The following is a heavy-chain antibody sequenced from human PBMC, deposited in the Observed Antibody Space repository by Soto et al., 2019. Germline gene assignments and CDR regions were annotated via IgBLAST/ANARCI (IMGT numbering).Heavy chain of an antibody. V-gene: IGHV3-23*01. J-gene: IGHJ4*02. CDR3: AKGAYSSIDYFDY. D-gene: IGHD2-21*01. CDR2: FSGSGGST. CDR1: GFTFSTYA. Sequence: GGSLRLSCAASGFTFSTYAMSWVRQAPGRGLEWVPAFSGSGGSTYYADSVKGRFTISRDTSKNTLYLQMNTRRAEDTAIYYCAKGAYSSIDYFDYWGQGTLVTVSS.